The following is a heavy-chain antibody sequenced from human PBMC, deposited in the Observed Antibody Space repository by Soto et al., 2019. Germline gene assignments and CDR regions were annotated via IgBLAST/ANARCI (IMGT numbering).Heavy chain of an antibody. CDR2: IYTSGST. D-gene: IGHD1-26*01. V-gene: IGHV4-4*07. J-gene: IGHJ4*02. CDR3: ARGALLAGSYYEYYFDY. CDR1: GGSISSYY. Sequence: SETLSLTCTVSGGSISSYYWSWIRQPAGKGLEWIGRIYTSGSTNYNPSPKSRVTMSVDTSKNQFSLKLSSVTAADTAVYYCARGALLAGSYYEYYFDYWGQGTLVTVSS.